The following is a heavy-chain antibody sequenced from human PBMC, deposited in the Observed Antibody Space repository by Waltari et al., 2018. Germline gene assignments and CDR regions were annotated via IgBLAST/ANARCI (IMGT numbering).Heavy chain of an antibody. CDR3: ASQAGHYYGSVNAFDI. J-gene: IGHJ3*02. CDR2: IIPILGIA. V-gene: IGHV1-69*04. D-gene: IGHD3-10*01. Sequence: QVQLVQSGAEVKKPGSSVKVSCKASGGTFSSYAISWVRQAPGQGLEWMGGIIPILGIANYAQKFQGRVTITADESTSTAYMELSSLRSEDTAVYYCASQAGHYYGSVNAFDIWGQGTMVTVSS. CDR1: GGTFSSYA.